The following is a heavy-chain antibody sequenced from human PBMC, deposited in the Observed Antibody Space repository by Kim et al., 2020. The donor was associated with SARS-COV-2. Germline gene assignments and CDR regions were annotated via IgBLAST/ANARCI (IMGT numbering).Heavy chain of an antibody. CDR3: ARAPRITIFGVVRLDWDYYGMDV. CDR1: GFTFSSYA. J-gene: IGHJ6*02. V-gene: IGHV3-30-3*01. D-gene: IGHD3-3*01. CDR2: ISYDGSNK. Sequence: GGSLRLSCAASGFTFSSYAMHWVRQAPGKGLEWVAVISYDGSNKYYADSVKGRFTISRDNSKNTLYLQMNSLRAEATAVYYCARAPRITIFGVVRLDWDYYGMDVWGQGTTLTVSS.